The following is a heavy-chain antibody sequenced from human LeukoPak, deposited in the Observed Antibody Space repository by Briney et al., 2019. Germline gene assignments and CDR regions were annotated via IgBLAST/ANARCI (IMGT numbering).Heavy chain of an antibody. CDR2: INPNSGGT. CDR3: GRDKEGVSGDAFDI. D-gene: IGHD3-10*01. J-gene: IGHJ3*02. V-gene: IGHV1-2*02. Sequence: ASVKVSCKASGYTFTGYYMHWVRQAPGQGLEWMGWINPNSGGTNYAKKFQGRVTMTRDTSIRTAYLELSRLRSDDTAVYFCGRDKEGVSGDAFDIWGQGTMVTVSS. CDR1: GYTFTGYY.